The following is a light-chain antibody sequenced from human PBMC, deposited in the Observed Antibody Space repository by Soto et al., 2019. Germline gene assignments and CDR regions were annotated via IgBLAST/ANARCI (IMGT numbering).Light chain of an antibody. J-gene: IGKJ1*01. V-gene: IGKV1-39*01. CDR2: AAS. CDR1: QSIRRY. CDR3: QQSSSSPPWT. Sequence: IQMTQSPSTLSASVGDRVTITCRASQSIRRYLNWYQQKPGKAPKLLIYAASSLHSGVPSRFSGSGSGTDFTLTISSLQSEDFATYYCQQSSSSPPWTFGQGTKVDI.